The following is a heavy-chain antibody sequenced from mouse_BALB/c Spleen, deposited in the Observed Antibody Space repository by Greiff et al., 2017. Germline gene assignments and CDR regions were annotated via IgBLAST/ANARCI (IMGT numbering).Heavy chain of an antibody. CDR2: IDPANGNT. D-gene: IGHD2-9*01. J-gene: IGHJ4*01. CDR3: ASPAYYGHDYYAMDY. Sequence: EVQLQQSGAELVKPGASVKLSCTASGFDIKDTYMHWVKQRPEQGLEWIGRIDPANGNTKYDPKFQGKATITADTSSNTAYLQLSSLTSEDTAVYYCASPAYYGHDYYAMDYWGQGTSVTVSS. CDR1: GFDIKDTY. V-gene: IGHV14-3*02.